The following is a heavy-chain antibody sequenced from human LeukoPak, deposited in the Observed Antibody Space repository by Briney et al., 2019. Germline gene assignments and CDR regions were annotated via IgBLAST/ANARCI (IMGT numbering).Heavy chain of an antibody. J-gene: IGHJ4*02. CDR2: ISSSSSYI. CDR3: ARDSDLQWLAFDY. V-gene: IGHV3-21*01. D-gene: IGHD6-19*01. Sequence: PGGSLRLSCAASGFTFSSYWMSWVRQAPGKGLEWVSSISSSSSYIYYADSVKGRFTISRDNAKNSLYLQMNSLRAEDTAVYYCARDSDLQWLAFDYWGQGTLVTVSS. CDR1: GFTFSSYW.